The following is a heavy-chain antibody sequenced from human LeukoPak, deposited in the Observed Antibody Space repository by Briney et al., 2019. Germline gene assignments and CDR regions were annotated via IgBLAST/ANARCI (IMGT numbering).Heavy chain of an antibody. D-gene: IGHD2-21*01. CDR1: GYSFTSYW. V-gene: IGHV5-51*01. J-gene: IGHJ6*02. CDR2: IYPGDSDT. CDR3: ASQGDGAYDYYYYGMDV. Sequence: GESLKISCKGSGYSFTSYWIGWVRQMPGKGLEWMGIIYPGDSDTRYSPSFQGRVTISADKSINTAYLQWSSLKASDTAMYYCASQGDGAYDYYYYGMDVWGQGTTVTVSS.